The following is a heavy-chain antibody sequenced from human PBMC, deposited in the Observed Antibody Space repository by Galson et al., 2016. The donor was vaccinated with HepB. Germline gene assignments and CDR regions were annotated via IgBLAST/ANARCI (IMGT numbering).Heavy chain of an antibody. CDR3: ASGQTYDFWSASLGGY. D-gene: IGHD3-3*01. V-gene: IGHV3-53*01. CDR2: IYIGGIT. J-gene: IGHJ4*02. CDR1: GFIFRSYA. Sequence: SLRLSCADSGFIFRSYAMSWVRQAPGKGLEWVSAIYIGGITYYADSVKGRFTISRDNSKSTLYHQMNSLRAEDTAVYYCASGQTYDFWSASLGGYWGQGTLVIVSS.